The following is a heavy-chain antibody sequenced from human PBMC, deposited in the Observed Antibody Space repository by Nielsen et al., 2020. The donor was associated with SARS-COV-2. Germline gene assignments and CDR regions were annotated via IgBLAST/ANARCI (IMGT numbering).Heavy chain of an antibody. J-gene: IGHJ2*01. CDR2: IRSSSTFI. D-gene: IGHD4-11*01. Sequence: GGSLRLSCAASGFTFSKYSMTWVRQAPGKGLEWVSSIRSSSTFIYYADSVEGRFTTSRDNAKNSLVLQMNNLRADDTAIYYCAREIFYTNYGRKYFELWGRGSLVTVSS. CDR3: AREIFYTNYGRKYFEL. CDR1: GFTFSKYS. V-gene: IGHV3-21*01.